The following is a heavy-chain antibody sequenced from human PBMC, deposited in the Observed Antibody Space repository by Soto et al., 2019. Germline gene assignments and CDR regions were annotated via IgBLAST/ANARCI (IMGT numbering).Heavy chain of an antibody. D-gene: IGHD2-15*01. CDR3: AKEYCRGGSCYWRFFDY. Sequence: GGSLRLSCAASGFTFSSYGMHWVRQAPGKGLEWVAVISYDGSNKYYADSVKGRFTISRDNSKNTLFLQMNSLRAEDMAVYYCAKEYCRGGSCYWRFFDYWGQGTLVTVSS. V-gene: IGHV3-30*18. J-gene: IGHJ4*02. CDR1: GFTFSSYG. CDR2: ISYDGSNK.